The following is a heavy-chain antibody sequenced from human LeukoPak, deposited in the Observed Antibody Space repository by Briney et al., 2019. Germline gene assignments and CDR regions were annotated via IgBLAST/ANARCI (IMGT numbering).Heavy chain of an antibody. CDR1: GYTFTIYD. J-gene: IGHJ4*02. CDR3: ASSEGDMTAFDY. D-gene: IGHD3-9*01. CDR2: MNPNSGNT. V-gene: IGHV1-8*01. Sequence: AAVNVSCKASGYTFTIYDINWVRQATGQGLEWMGWMNPNSGNTGYAQKIQGRVTMPRNTAISTAYMELSSLRFEDTAVYYCASSEGDMTAFDYWGQGTLVTVSS.